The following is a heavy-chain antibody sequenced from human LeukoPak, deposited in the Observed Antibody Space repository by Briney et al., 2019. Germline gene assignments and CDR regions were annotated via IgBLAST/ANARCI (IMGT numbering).Heavy chain of an antibody. D-gene: IGHD6-13*01. CDR3: AKDVIGGLYSPTGANWFDP. CDR1: GFTFSSYA. J-gene: IGHJ5*02. Sequence: GGSLRLSCAASGFTFSSYAMTWVRQAPGKGLEWVSAISGSGGITHFADSVRGRFTIPRDNSKNTLYLQMDSLRVDDTALYYCAKDVIGGLYSPTGANWFDPWGQGTLVTVSS. V-gene: IGHV3-23*01. CDR2: ISGSGGIT.